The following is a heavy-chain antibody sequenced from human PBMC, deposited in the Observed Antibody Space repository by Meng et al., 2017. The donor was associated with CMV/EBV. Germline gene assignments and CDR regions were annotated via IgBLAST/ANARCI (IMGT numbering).Heavy chain of an antibody. CDR3: ARSSGWSRFDY. CDR2: INPNDDT. Sequence: QVQLVQPGXERRKXXXSVKVSCKASGYTITDYYIHWVRQAPGQGFQWMGWINPNDDTNYAQNFQGRVTMTRDMSINTIYMELSRLTSEDTAVYYCARSSGWSRFDYWGHGTLVTVSS. CDR1: GYTITDYY. J-gene: IGHJ4*01. D-gene: IGHD6-19*01. V-gene: IGHV1-2*02.